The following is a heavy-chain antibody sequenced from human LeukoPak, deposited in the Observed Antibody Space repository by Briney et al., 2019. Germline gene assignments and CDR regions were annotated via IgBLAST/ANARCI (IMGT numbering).Heavy chain of an antibody. CDR2: IYPGDSDT. CDR3: AIAPYGSGGSCRDYYYYMDV. D-gene: IGHD2-15*01. J-gene: IGHJ6*03. CDR1: GYSFTSYW. V-gene: IGHV5-51*01. Sequence: GESLKISCKGSGYSFTSYWIGWVRQMPGKGLEWMGIIYPGDSDTRYSPSFQGQVTISADKSISTAYLQWSSLKASDTAMYYCAIAPYGSGGSCRDYYYYMDVWGKGTTVTVSS.